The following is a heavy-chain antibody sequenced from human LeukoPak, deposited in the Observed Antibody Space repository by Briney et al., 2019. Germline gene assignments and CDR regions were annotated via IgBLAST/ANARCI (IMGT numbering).Heavy chain of an antibody. D-gene: IGHD6-13*01. CDR3: ASSWGNYYYYMDV. J-gene: IGHJ6*03. CDR2: VSPYNGNT. Sequence: ASVKVSCKTSGYTFTDYDITWVRQAPGQGLEWMGRVSPYNGNTYYSQRFQSRVTITKDTSTGTAYMDLRNLRTDDTAMYYCASSWGNYYYYMDVWGKGTTVTVSS. CDR1: GYTFTDYD. V-gene: IGHV1-18*01.